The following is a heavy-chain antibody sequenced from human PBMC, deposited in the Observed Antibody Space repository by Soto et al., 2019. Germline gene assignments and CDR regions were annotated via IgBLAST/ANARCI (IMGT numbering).Heavy chain of an antibody. D-gene: IGHD6-13*01. V-gene: IGHV4-4*02. J-gene: IGHJ4*02. CDR2: IYHSGST. CDR3: ARVLGIAAAGTGFDY. CDR1: GGSISSSNW. Sequence: QVQLQESGPGLVKPSGTLSLTCAVSGGSISSSNWWSWVRQPPGKGLEWIGEIYHSGSTTYNPSLKSRVTISLDKSNNHFSLNLGSVTAADTAVYYCARVLGIAAAGTGFDYWGQGTLVTVSS.